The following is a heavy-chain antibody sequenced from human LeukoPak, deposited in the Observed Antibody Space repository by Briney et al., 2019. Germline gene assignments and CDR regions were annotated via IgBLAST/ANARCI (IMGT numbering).Heavy chain of an antibody. J-gene: IGHJ6*03. D-gene: IGHD6-6*01. CDR1: GFTFSSYS. CDR3: ARESSIAARPRYYYYYYMDV. CDR2: ISSSNSYI. V-gene: IGHV3-21*01. Sequence: PGGSLRLSCAASGFTFSSYSMNWVRQAPGKGLEWVSSISSSNSYIYYADSVKGRFTISRDNAKNSLYLQMNSLRAEDTAVYYCARESSIAARPRYYYYYYMDVWGKGTTVTVSS.